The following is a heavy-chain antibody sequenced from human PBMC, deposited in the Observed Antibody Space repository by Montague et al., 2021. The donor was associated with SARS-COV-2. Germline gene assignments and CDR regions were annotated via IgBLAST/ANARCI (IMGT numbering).Heavy chain of an antibody. CDR2: LSSSGST. CDR1: GESIDRDTYY. CDR3: ARPGSVSGWFYFDD. V-gene: IGHV4-39*02. Sequence: ATLSLTCIVSGESIDRDTYYWGWIRQSPGKGLEWIGSLSSSGSTYYNPSLRGRVTISMDTSKNRFSLKVNSVTATDTAVYFCARPGSVSGWFYFDDWGQGTLVSVSS. J-gene: IGHJ4*02. D-gene: IGHD6-19*01.